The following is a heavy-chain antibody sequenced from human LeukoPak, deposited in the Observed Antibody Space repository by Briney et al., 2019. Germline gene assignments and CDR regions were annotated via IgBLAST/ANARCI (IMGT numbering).Heavy chain of an antibody. Sequence: GGSLRLSCAPSGFTISSYAMTWVRQAPGKGLEWVSLISGSATYYADSVKGRFTISRDNSKNTLYLEMKSLRVEGTALFYCAKGPQVGSGYHPDYWGQGTLVTVSS. J-gene: IGHJ4*02. V-gene: IGHV3-23*01. CDR1: GFTISSYA. CDR2: ISGSAT. D-gene: IGHD3-22*01. CDR3: AKGPQVGSGYHPDY.